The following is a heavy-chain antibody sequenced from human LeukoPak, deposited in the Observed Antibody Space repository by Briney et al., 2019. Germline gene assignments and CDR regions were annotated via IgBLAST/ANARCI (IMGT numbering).Heavy chain of an antibody. D-gene: IGHD1-26*01. Sequence: GGSLRPSCTASGFTFNSYSMNWVRQAPGKGLEWVSSISSSGTYIYYRDSVKGRFTISRDNAENSLYLEMNSLRVEDTAIYYCVRDRGSYRPIDYWGQGTLVTVSS. CDR1: GFTFNSYS. V-gene: IGHV3-21*01. CDR2: ISSSGTYI. CDR3: VRDRGSYRPIDY. J-gene: IGHJ4*02.